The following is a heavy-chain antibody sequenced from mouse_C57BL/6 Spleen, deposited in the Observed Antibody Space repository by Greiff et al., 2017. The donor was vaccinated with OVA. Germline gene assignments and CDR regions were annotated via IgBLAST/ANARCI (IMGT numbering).Heavy chain of an antibody. CDR3: TREGYGNYLDY. Sequence: VKLQESGAEPVRPGASVTLSCKASGYTFTDYEMHWVKQTPVHGLEWIGAIDPETGGTAYNQKFKGKAILTADKSSSTAYMELRSLTAEDSAVYYFTREGYGNYLDYWGQGTTLTVSS. J-gene: IGHJ2*01. CDR1: GYTFTDYE. V-gene: IGHV1-15*01. D-gene: IGHD2-1*01. CDR2: IDPETGGT.